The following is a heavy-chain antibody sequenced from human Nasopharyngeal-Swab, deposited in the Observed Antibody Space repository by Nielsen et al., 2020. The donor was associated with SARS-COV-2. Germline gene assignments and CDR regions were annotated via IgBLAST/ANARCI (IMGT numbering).Heavy chain of an antibody. CDR2: IYYSGST. J-gene: IGHJ4*02. CDR3: ARAGAQLPEYYFDY. V-gene: IGHV4-31*02. D-gene: IGHD1-7*01. Sequence: WSRQPPGKGLEWIGYIYYSGSTYYNPSLKSRVTISVDTSKNQFSLKLSSVTAADTAVYYCARAGAQLPEYYFDYWGQGTLVTVSS.